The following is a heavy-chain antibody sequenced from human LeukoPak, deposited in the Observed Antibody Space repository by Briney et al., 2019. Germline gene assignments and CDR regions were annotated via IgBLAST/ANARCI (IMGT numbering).Heavy chain of an antibody. CDR1: GFTFSSYG. Sequence: PGGSLRLSCAASGFTFSSYGMHWVRQAPGKGLEWVAVISYDGSNKYYADSVKGRFTISRDNSKNTLYLQMNSLRAEDTAVYYCAKGGPLYCTNGVCYQDYWGQGTLVTVSS. V-gene: IGHV3-30*18. CDR2: ISYDGSNK. CDR3: AKGGPLYCTNGVCYQDY. D-gene: IGHD2-8*01. J-gene: IGHJ4*02.